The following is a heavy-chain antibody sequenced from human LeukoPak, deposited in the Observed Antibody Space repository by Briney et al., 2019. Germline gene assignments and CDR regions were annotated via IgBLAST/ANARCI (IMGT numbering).Heavy chain of an antibody. V-gene: IGHV3-74*01. D-gene: IGHD5-24*01. CDR2: INSDGSST. Sequence: AGGSLRLSCAASGFTSSSYWMHWVRQAPGKGLVWVSHINSDGSSTSYADSVKGRFTISRDNAKNTLYLQMNSLRAEDTAVYYCATEMAAMVYWGQGTLVTVSS. CDR1: GFTSSSYW. CDR3: ATEMAAMVY. J-gene: IGHJ4*02.